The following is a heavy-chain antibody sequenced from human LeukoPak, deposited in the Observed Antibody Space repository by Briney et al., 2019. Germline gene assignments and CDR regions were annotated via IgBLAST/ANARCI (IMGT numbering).Heavy chain of an antibody. V-gene: IGHV1-69*13. D-gene: IGHD6-13*01. CDR2: IIPIFGTA. CDR3: ARDSSSPNYYYYYGMDV. J-gene: IGHJ6*02. Sequence: PVKVSCKASGGTFSSYAISWVRQAPGQGLEWMGGIIPIFGTANYAQKFQGRVTITADESTSTAYMELSSLRSEDTAVYYCARDSSSPNYYYYYGMDVWGQGTTVTVSS. CDR1: GGTFSSYA.